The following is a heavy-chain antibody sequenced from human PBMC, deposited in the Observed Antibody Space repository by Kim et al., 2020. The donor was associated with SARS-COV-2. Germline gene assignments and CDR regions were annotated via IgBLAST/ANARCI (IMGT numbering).Heavy chain of an antibody. Sequence: GGSLRLSCAASGFTFSSYSMNWVRQAPGKGLEWVSYISSSSSTIYYADSVKGRFTISRDNAKNSLYLQMNSLRAGDTAVYYCARDHYYYDSSGSNDYWGQGTLVTVSS. CDR2: ISSSSSTI. CDR1: GFTFSSYS. D-gene: IGHD3-22*01. J-gene: IGHJ4*02. CDR3: ARDHYYYDSSGSNDY. V-gene: IGHV3-48*04.